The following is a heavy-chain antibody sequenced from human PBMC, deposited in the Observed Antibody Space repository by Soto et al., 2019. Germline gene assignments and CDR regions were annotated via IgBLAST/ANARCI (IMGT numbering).Heavy chain of an antibody. D-gene: IGHD5-12*01. CDR3: AKDMGYDLSPLGYFDY. CDR2: ISWNSGSI. J-gene: IGHJ4*02. V-gene: IGHV3-9*01. CDR1: ELPFDDYV. Sequence: EVQLVESGGGWVQPGRPRRLSCEASELPFDDYVMHWFRQAPGRGLGWVSGISWNSGSIGYADSVKGRFTISRDNAKNSLYLQMNSLRSEDTALYYCAKDMGYDLSPLGYFDYWGQGTLVTVSS.